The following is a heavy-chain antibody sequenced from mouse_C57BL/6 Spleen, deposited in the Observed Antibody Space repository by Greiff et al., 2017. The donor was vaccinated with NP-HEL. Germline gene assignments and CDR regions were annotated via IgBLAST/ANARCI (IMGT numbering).Heavy chain of an antibody. V-gene: IGHV1-85*01. CDR2: IYPRDGST. D-gene: IGHD2-5*01. Sequence: QVQLKQSGPELVKPGASVKLSCKASGYTFTSYDINWVKQRPGQGLEWIGWIYPRDGSTKYNEKFKGKATLTVDTSSSTAYMELHSLTSEDSAVYFCARYDYSNENYAMDYWGQGTSVTVSS. CDR1: GYTFTSYD. J-gene: IGHJ4*01. CDR3: ARYDYSNENYAMDY.